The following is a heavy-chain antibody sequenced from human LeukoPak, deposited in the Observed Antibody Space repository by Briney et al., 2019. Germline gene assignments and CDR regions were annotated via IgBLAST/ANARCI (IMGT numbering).Heavy chain of an antibody. CDR2: ISAYNGNT. CDR3: ARVVPAVKNWFDP. J-gene: IGHJ5*02. Sequence: VASVKVSCKASGYTFTSYGISWVRQAPGQGPEWMGWISAYNGNTNYAQKLQGRVTMTTDTSTSTAYMELRSLRSDDTAVYYCARVVPAVKNWFDPWGQGTLVTVSS. D-gene: IGHD2-2*01. CDR1: GYTFTSYG. V-gene: IGHV1-18*01.